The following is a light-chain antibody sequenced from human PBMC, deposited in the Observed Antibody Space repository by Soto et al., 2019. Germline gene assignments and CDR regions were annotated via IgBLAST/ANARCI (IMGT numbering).Light chain of an antibody. J-gene: IGLJ1*01. CDR1: SGDVGGYNY. Sequence: QSALTQPASVSGSPGQSITISCTGTSGDVGGYNYVSWYQQHPGKAPKLMIYEVTNRPSGVSNRFSGSKSGNTASLTISGLQAEDEADYYCTSYTRSATPYISGTGTKLTVL. CDR2: EVT. V-gene: IGLV2-14*01. CDR3: TSYTRSATPYI.